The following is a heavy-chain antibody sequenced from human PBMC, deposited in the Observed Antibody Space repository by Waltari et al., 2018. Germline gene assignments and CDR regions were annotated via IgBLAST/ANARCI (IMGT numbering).Heavy chain of an antibody. CDR3: VTGLTTVTAKDYFDH. J-gene: IGHJ4*02. V-gene: IGHV3-7*01. D-gene: IGHD4-17*01. CDR1: GMTLSTEW. CDR2: IKQDGSEK. Sequence: EVQLVESGGGSVQPGGSLRLSCAASGMTLSTEWLNWVRQAPGKGLEWVANIKQDGSEKNYVDSVEGRFSISRDNAQNSLYLQMNSLRAEDTAIYYCVTGLTTVTAKDYFDHWGQGALVTVS.